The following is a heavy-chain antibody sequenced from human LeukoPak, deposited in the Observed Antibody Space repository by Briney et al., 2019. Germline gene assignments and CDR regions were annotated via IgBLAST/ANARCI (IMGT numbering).Heavy chain of an antibody. CDR1: GGSFSGYY. CDR3: ARGRGSGSPKYYYYYGMDV. CDR2: IYHSGST. D-gene: IGHD3-10*01. V-gene: IGHV4-34*01. J-gene: IGHJ6*02. Sequence: SDTLSLTCAVYGGSFSGYYWRWIRQPPGKGLEWIGEIYHSGSTNYNPSPKSRVTISVDTSKNQFSLKLSSVTAADTAVQYCARGRGSGSPKYYYYYGMDVWGQGTTVSVSS.